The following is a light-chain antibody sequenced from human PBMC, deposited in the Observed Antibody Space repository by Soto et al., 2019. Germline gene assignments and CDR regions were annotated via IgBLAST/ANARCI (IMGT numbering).Light chain of an antibody. J-gene: IGKJ1*01. V-gene: IGKV1-5*03. Sequence: DIQMTQSPSTLSASVGDRVTITCRASQSISSWLAWYQQKPGKAPKLLIYKASSLESGVPSRFSGSGSGTEFTLTISTLQTDDFETYYCQQNNSYPWTFGQGTKVEIK. CDR3: QQNNSYPWT. CDR1: QSISSW. CDR2: KAS.